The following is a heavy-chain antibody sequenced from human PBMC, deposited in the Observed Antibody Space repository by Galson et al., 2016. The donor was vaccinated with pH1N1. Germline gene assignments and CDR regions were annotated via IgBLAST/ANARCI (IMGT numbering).Heavy chain of an antibody. D-gene: IGHD3-10*01. Sequence: LSLTCTVSGGSISSSSYYWGWLRQPPGKGLEWIGSIYYSGSTYYNPSLKSRVTISVDTSKNQFSLKMSSVTAADTAVYYCARRGIGESLYYFDYWGQGTLVTVSS. CDR2: IYYSGST. J-gene: IGHJ4*02. CDR1: GGSISSSSYY. CDR3: ARRGIGESLYYFDY. V-gene: IGHV4-39*01.